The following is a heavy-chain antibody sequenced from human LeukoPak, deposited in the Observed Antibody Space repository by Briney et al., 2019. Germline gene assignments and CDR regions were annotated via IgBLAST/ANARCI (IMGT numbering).Heavy chain of an antibody. V-gene: IGHV3-48*03. J-gene: IGHJ5*02. Sequence: GGSLRLSSAASGFTFSSYEMNWVRQAPGKGLEWVSYISSSGSTIYYADSVKGRFTISRDNAKNSLYLQMNSLRAEDTAVYYCARGEQQLVLVWHPQHNWFDPWGQGTLVTVSS. D-gene: IGHD6-13*01. CDR1: GFTFSSYE. CDR2: ISSSGSTI. CDR3: ARGEQQLVLVWHPQHNWFDP.